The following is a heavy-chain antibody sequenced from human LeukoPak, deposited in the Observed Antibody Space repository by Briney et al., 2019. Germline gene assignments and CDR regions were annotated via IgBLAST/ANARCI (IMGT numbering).Heavy chain of an antibody. Sequence: GGSLRLSCAASGFTFSSNYMSWARQAPGRGLEWVSIIYSGGSTFYADSVKGRFTISRDNSKNTLYLQMNSLRAEDTAVYYCARGGSYLSAFDIWGQGTMVTVSS. CDR1: GFTFSSNY. J-gene: IGHJ3*02. CDR2: IYSGGST. V-gene: IGHV3-53*01. CDR3: ARGGSYLSAFDI. D-gene: IGHD1-26*01.